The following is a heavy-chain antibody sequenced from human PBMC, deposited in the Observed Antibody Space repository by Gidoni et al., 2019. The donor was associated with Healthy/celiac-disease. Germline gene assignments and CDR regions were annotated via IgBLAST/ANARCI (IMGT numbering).Heavy chain of an antibody. CDR3: AALGDYIWGSYRPD. D-gene: IGHD3-16*02. CDR2: IVVGSGNT. Sequence: QMQLVQSGPEVQKPGTSVKVSCKASGFTFTSSAVQWVRQARGQRLEWIGWIVVGSGNTNYAQKFQERVTMTRDMSTSTAYMELSSLRSEDTAVYYCAALGDYIWGSYRPDWGQGTLVTVSS. J-gene: IGHJ4*02. V-gene: IGHV1-58*01. CDR1: GFTFTSSA.